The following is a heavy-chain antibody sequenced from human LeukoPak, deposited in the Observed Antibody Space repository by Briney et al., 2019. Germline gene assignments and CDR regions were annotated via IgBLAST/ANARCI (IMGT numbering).Heavy chain of an antibody. CDR1: GYTFTDYY. D-gene: IGHD6-13*01. V-gene: IGHV1-2*02. Sequence: ASVKVSCKASGYTFTDYYIHWVRQAPGQGLEWMGWINPNSGGTNYAQKFQGRVTMTRDTSISTAYMELSRLRSDDTAVYYCARDRTHSSSWYYYYYYMDVWGKGTTVTVSS. CDR2: INPNSGGT. CDR3: ARDRTHSSSWYYYYYYMDV. J-gene: IGHJ6*03.